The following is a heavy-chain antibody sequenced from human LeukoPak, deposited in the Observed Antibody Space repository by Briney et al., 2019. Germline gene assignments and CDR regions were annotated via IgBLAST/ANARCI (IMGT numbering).Heavy chain of an antibody. CDR3: ARDSSSHPYYYYYYMDV. CDR1: GYTFTSYY. CDR2: INPSGGST. J-gene: IGHJ6*03. Sequence: ASVKVSCKASGYTFTSYYMHWVRQAPGQGLEWMGIINPSGGSTSYAQKFQGRVTMTRDMSTSTVYMELSSLRSEDTAVYYCARDSSSHPYYYYYYMDVWGKGTTVTVSS. D-gene: IGHD6-6*01. V-gene: IGHV1-46*01.